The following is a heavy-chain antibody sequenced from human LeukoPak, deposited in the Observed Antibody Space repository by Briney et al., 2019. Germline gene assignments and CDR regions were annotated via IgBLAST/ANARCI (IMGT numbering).Heavy chain of an antibody. CDR1: GFTFSSYT. J-gene: IGHJ4*02. V-gene: IGHV3-23*01. CDR3: AIDPNWGTHS. CDR2: IGSSGGGI. D-gene: IGHD7-27*01. Sequence: GGSLRLSCAASGFTFSSYTMYWVRHPPGKRLEWVSIIGSSGGGIHYADSVKGRFTISRDNSKNALYLQMNSLRVEDTAVYYCAIDPNWGTHSWGQGVLVTVSS.